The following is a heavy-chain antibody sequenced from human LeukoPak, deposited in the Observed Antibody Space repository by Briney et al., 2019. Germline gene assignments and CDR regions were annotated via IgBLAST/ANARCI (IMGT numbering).Heavy chain of an antibody. Sequence: SETLSLTCTVSGGSISSYYWSWIRQPPGKGLEWIGYIYYSGSTTYNPSLKSRVATSVDTSKNQYSLKLSSVAAADTAVYYCARHMEDVQTYYYFDYWGQGTLVTVSS. D-gene: IGHD2-15*01. V-gene: IGHV4-59*01. CDR2: IYYSGST. CDR3: ARHMEDVQTYYYFDY. J-gene: IGHJ4*02. CDR1: GGSISSYY.